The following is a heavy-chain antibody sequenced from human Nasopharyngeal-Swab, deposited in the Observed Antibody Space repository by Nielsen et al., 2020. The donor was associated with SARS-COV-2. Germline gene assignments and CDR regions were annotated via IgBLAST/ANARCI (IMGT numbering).Heavy chain of an antibody. CDR3: AKGRNRILVTGTLFDY. V-gene: IGHV3-23*01. J-gene: IGHJ4*02. Sequence: GESLKISCAASGFAYNNYAMNWVRQAPGKGLEWVSVISGSGDTTYYADSVKGRFTISRDNSKNTLYLQMNTLTAEDTVVYFCAKGRNRILVTGTLFDYWGQGTLVTVSS. CDR2: ISGSGDTT. CDR1: GFAYNNYA. D-gene: IGHD6-19*01.